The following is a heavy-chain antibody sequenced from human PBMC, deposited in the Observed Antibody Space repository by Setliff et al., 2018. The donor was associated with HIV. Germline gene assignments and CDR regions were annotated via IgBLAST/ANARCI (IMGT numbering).Heavy chain of an antibody. D-gene: IGHD1-1*01. CDR1: GFTFSSYG. V-gene: IGHV3-33*06. Sequence: GGSLRLSCAASGFTFSSYGMHWVRQAPGKGLEWVAVIWYDGSNKYYADSVKGRFTISRDNSKNTLYLQMNSLRAEDTAVYYCANRLRGYNKWYYFDYWGQGTLVTVSS. CDR3: ANRLRGYNKWYYFDY. J-gene: IGHJ4*02. CDR2: IWYDGSNK.